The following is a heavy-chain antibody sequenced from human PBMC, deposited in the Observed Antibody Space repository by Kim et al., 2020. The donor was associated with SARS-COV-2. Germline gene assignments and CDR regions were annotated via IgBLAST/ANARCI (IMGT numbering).Heavy chain of an antibody. D-gene: IGHD2-8*01. CDR2: IKTDGSDK. Sequence: GGSLRLSCVASGFTFSNYYMSWVRQAPGKGLEWVANIKTDGSDKGYVDSVKGRFTISRDNAKNSLNLQIDSLRAEDTAVYYCARDVTNGRHDLWGRGTLVTVSS. CDR3: ARDVTNGRHDL. V-gene: IGHV3-7*01. CDR1: GFTFSNYY. J-gene: IGHJ4*02.